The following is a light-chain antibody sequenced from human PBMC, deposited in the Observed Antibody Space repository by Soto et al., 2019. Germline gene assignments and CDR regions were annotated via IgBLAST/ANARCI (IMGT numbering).Light chain of an antibody. CDR3: LQXXNFPRT. J-gene: IGKJ1*01. CDR1: QGIRND. Sequence: AIQLTQSPSSLSASVGDRVTITCRADQGIRNDLCWYQQKPGKAPKLLIWAASNLQTGVPSRFXXXXXXXXXXLSISSLLPEDSATYYCLQXXNFPRTFGQGTK. V-gene: IGKV1-6*01. CDR2: AAS.